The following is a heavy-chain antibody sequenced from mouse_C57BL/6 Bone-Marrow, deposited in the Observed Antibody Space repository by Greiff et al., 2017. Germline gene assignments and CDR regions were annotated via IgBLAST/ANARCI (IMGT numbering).Heavy chain of an antibody. V-gene: IGHV7-1*01. D-gene: IGHD2-1*01. CDR3: ARENYGNNWYFDG. J-gene: IGHJ1*03. CDR1: GFTFSDFY. CDR2: SRNKANDYTT. Sequence: EVQRVESGGGLVQSGRSLRLSCATSGFTFSDFYMEWVRQAPGKGLEWIAASRNKANDYTTEYSASVKGRFIVSRDTSQSILYLQMNALRAEDTAMYYCARENYGNNWYFDGWGTGTTVTASS.